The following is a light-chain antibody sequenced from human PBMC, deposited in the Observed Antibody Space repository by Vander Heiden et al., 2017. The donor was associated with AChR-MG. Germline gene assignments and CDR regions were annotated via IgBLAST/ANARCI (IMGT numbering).Light chain of an antibody. CDR1: SGSIASNY. CDR3: QSFDGTNWV. J-gene: IGLJ3*02. Sequence: NSMLTQPHSVSESPGRQAPIPCPGTSGSIASNYVQWYQQRPGSAPTAVIHDDDQRPSGVPDRFSGSIDSSSNSASLTISGLKTEDDAYYFCQSFDGTNWVFGGGTKLTVL. CDR2: DDD. V-gene: IGLV6-57*02.